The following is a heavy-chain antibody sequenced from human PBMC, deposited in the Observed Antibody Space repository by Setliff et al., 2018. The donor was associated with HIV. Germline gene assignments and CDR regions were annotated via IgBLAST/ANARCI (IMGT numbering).Heavy chain of an antibody. D-gene: IGHD5-12*01. J-gene: IGHJ4*02. V-gene: IGHV4-34*01. CDR2: IDHSGST. CDR3: ARQVSIPGVAITPVDY. Sequence: SETLSLTCAVYGGSVSGYYWSWIRQPPGKGLEWIGEIDHSGSTNYNPSLKSRVTISVDTSKNQFSLKLSSVTAADTAVYYCARQVSIPGVAITPVDYWGQGALVTVSS. CDR1: GGSVSGYY.